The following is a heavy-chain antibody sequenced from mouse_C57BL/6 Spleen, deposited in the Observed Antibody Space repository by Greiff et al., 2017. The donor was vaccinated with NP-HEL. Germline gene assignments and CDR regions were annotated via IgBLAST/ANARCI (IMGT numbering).Heavy chain of an antibody. CDR2: IRSKSNNYAT. CDR3: VRHSIYCYGSSCYWYFDV. J-gene: IGHJ1*03. Sequence: EVQGVESGGGLVQPKGSLKLSCAASGFSFNTYAMNWVRQAPGKGLEWVARIRSKSNNYATYYADSVKDRFTISRDDSESMLYLQMNNLKTEDTAMYYCVRHSIYCYGSSCYWYFDVWGTGTTVTVSS. CDR1: GFSFNTYA. D-gene: IGHD1-1*01. V-gene: IGHV10-1*01.